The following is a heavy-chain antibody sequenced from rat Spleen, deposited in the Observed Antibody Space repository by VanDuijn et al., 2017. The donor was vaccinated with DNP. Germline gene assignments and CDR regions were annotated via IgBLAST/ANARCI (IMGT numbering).Heavy chain of an antibody. CDR3: ARAGSRYAMDV. Sequence: EVQLVESGGGLVQPGRSLKVSCAASGFSFSDYHMAWVRQTPTMGLEWVAFISNDGETTYYRDSVKGRFTVSRDNARSSLYLQMNSLRSEDTATYYCARAGSRYAMDVWGQGTSVTVSS. CDR2: ISNDGETT. CDR1: GFSFSDYH. D-gene: IGHD1-4*01. V-gene: IGHV5-20*01. J-gene: IGHJ4*01.